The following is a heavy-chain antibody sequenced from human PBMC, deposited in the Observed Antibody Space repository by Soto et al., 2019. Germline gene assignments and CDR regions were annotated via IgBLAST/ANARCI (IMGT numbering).Heavy chain of an antibody. CDR3: EQCLLGVNYDYGMEV. J-gene: IGHJ6*02. D-gene: IGHD6-19*01. CDR2: IIPIFDTA. V-gene: IGHV1-69*12. Sequence: QVQLVQSGAEVKKPGSSVKVSCKASGGTCSSYAINWVRQAPGQGLEWMGGIIPIFDTADYAQKFQGRVTITADESTSTAYMELSSLRSEDTAVYYCEQCLLGVNYDYGMEVWGQGTTVTVSS. CDR1: GGTCSSYA.